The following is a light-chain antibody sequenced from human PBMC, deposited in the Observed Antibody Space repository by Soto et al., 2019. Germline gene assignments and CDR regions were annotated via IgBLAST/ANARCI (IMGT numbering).Light chain of an antibody. Sequence: EIVMTQSPATLSVSPGETATLSCRASQSVSRYLAWYQHRPGQAPRLLIYDASTRATGIPARFSGSGSGTEFNLTIIGLQSEDFVVYSCQQCSDWPLFTFGQGTRLEIK. J-gene: IGKJ5*01. CDR3: QQCSDWPLFT. CDR1: QSVSRY. CDR2: DAS. V-gene: IGKV3-15*01.